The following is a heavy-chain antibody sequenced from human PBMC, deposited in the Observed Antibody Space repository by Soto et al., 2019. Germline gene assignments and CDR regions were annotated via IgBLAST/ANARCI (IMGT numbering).Heavy chain of an antibody. J-gene: IGHJ4*02. D-gene: IGHD2-15*01. V-gene: IGHV1-69*06. CDR3: AKSRWTICLQEEDAI. CDR1: GGTFGSYA. CDR2: VIPIFGTP. Sequence: QVQLVQSGAEVKKPGSSVKVSCKSSGGTFGSYAISWVRQAPGQGLEWMGGVIPIFGTPHYGQKCHGRVTITADIPTSTAYLELSSLKSADTAVYYCAKSRWTICLQEEDAIWGQGTLVTVSS.